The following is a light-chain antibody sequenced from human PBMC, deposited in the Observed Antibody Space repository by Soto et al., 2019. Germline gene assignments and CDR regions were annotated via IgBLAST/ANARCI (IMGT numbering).Light chain of an antibody. J-gene: IGKJ3*01. CDR2: WAS. CDR1: QSVLYSSNNKNY. V-gene: IGKV4-1*01. Sequence: DIVMTQSPDSLAVSLGERATINCKSSQSVLYSSNNKNYLAWYQQKPGQPPKLLIYWASTRESGVPDRFSGSGSGTDFTLTISSLQAEDVAVYYCQQYYSTLLTFGPGNKVDIK. CDR3: QQYYSTLLT.